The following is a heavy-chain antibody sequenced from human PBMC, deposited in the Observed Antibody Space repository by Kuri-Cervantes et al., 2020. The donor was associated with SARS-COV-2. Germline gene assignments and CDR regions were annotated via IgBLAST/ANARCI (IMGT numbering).Heavy chain of an antibody. J-gene: IGHJ4*02. D-gene: IGHD4-17*01. Sequence: ASVQVSCKPSGYTFTRYDINWVRQAPGPGLEWMGWVNPNTGDTKYAQKVQGRVTMTRDMSISTGYMKLTSLISPNTAFYYCAGTRAVHGDPVVHFDFWGQGTLVTVSS. CDR3: AGTRAVHGDPVVHFDF. CDR2: VNPNTGDT. V-gene: IGHV1-2*02. CDR1: GYTFTRYD.